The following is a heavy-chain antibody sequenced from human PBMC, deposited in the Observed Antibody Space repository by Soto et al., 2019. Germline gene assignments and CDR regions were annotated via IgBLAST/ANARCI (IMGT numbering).Heavy chain of an antibody. CDR2: IYYSGGS. D-gene: IGHD3-3*01. CDR1: GGSIRSTSYY. J-gene: IGHJ4*02. V-gene: IGHV4-39*01. CDR3: ARALYYEFWRGYYTEKPYFDY. Sequence: SETLSLTCSVSGGSIRSTSYYWGWIRQPPGKGLEWIGSIYYSGGSFSNPSLKSRVTISGDTSKNQFSLRLSSVTAADTALYYCARALYYEFWRGYYTEKPYFDYWGQGTQVTVSS.